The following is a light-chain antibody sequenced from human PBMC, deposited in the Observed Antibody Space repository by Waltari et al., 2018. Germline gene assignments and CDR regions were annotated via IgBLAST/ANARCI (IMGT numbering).Light chain of an antibody. CDR2: EGS. CDR3: CSYATYSPVL. J-gene: IGLJ2*01. Sequence: QSALTQPASVSGSPGQSITISCTGTSSGVGHNYCVSWYQHHPGKAPKLIIYEGSKRPSGISNRFSGFRAGNMASLTISGLQAEDEADYYCCSYATYSPVLLGGGTKLTVL. V-gene: IGLV2-23*01. CDR1: SSGVGHNYC.